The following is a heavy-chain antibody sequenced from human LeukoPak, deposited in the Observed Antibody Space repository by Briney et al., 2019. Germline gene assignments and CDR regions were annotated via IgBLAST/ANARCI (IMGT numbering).Heavy chain of an antibody. Sequence: SETLSLTCTVSGGSISSGGYSWSWIRQPPGKGLEWIGYIYHSGSTYYNPSLKSRVTISVDRSKNQFSLKLSPVTAADTAVYYCARAPLGWELLRGDYYFDYWGQGTLVTVSS. D-gene: IGHD1-26*01. CDR1: GGSISSGGYS. CDR2: IYHSGST. V-gene: IGHV4-30-2*01. J-gene: IGHJ4*02. CDR3: ARAPLGWELLRGDYYFDY.